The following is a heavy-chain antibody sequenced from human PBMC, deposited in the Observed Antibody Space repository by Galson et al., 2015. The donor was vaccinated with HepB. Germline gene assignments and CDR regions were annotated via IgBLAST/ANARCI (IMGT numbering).Heavy chain of an antibody. CDR1: GDSITGGHW. D-gene: IGHD3-16*01. Sequence: LSLTCAVSGDSITGGHWWSWVRQSPGKGLEWIGEVYHSGTANYDPSLQSRVAISVDKSKNEFTLNVRPVTAADTAVYYCARVGGDLLQGRGYYYYMDVWGNGITVTVSS. V-gene: IGHV4-4*02. CDR2: VYHSGTA. J-gene: IGHJ6*03. CDR3: ARVGGDLLQGRGYYYYMDV.